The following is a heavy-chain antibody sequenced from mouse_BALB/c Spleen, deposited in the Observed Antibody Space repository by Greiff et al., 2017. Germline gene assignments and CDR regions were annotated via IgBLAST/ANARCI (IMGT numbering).Heavy chain of an antibody. CDR2: INPSNGGT. CDR3: TRLTGTTYAMDY. CDR1: GYTFTSYY. J-gene: IGHJ4*01. Sequence: VKLMESGAELVKPGASVKLSCKASGYTFTSYYMYWVKQRPGQGLEWIGEINPSNGGTNFNEKFKSKATLTVDKSSSTAYMQLSSLTSDDSAVYYCTRLTGTTYAMDYWGQGTSVTVSS. V-gene: IGHV1S81*02. D-gene: IGHD4-1*01.